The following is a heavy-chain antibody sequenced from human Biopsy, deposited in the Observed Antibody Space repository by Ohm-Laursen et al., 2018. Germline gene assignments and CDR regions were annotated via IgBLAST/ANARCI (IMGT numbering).Heavy chain of an antibody. CDR2: ISYTGYT. CDR1: GGSFTGHY. V-gene: IGHV4-59*11. J-gene: IGHJ4*02. Sequence: TLSLTWTVSGGSFTGHYWSWIRQPPGKGLEWIGHISYTGYTSYNASLKSRVTISVDTSRNHFSLRLSSLTAADTAVYYCARGSNDFGDLYFPRWGQGTLLTVSS. CDR3: ARGSNDFGDLYFPR. D-gene: IGHD4-17*01.